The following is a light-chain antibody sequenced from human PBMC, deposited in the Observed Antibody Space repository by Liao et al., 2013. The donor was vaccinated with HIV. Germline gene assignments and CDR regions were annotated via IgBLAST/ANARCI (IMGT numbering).Light chain of an antibody. J-gene: IGLJ1*01. V-gene: IGLV3-1*01. CDR3: QTWESTSFV. Sequence: SYALTQAPSVSVSPRQTARIICSGDGLGDKYVSWYQQKSGRSPVLVIYQDTKRPPGSPSKLLWLHLWEHSHSDHSAGPQSIDEADYYCQTWESTSFVFGSGTKVIV. CDR1: GLGDKY. CDR2: QDT.